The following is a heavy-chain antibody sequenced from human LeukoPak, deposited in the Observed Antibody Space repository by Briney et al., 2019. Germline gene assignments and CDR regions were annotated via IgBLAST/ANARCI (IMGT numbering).Heavy chain of an antibody. D-gene: IGHD2-21*02. CDR2: ITGSGSST. CDR1: NFTFNNAW. V-gene: IGHV3-23*01. Sequence: PGGSLRLSCTASNFTFNNAWMNWVRQAPGKGLEWVSSITGSGSSTYYADSVKGRFTISRDNSKNMVYVQMNSLRAEDTAVYFCAKPPRVVVVTAFDSWGQGTLVTVSS. J-gene: IGHJ4*02. CDR3: AKPPRVVVVTAFDS.